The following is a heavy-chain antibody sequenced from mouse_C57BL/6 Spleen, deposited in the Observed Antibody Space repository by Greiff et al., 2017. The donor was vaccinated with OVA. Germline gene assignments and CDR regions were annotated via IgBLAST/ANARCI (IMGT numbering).Heavy chain of an antibody. CDR3: ARLPTTTNFAY. J-gene: IGHJ3*01. CDR2: IDPSDSYT. Sequence: VKLQQPGAELVMPGASVKLSCKASGYTFTSYWMHWVKQRPGQGLEWIGEIDPSDSYTNYNQKFKGKSTLTVDKSSSTAYMQLSSLTSEDSAVYYCARLPTTTNFAYWGQGTLVTVSA. D-gene: IGHD2-12*01. CDR1: GYTFTSYW. V-gene: IGHV1-69*01.